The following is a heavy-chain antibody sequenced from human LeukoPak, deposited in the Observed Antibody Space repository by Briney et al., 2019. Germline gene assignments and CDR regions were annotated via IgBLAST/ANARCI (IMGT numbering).Heavy chain of an antibody. CDR3: ARSVWFGELFHDY. J-gene: IGHJ4*02. CDR2: INPNSGGT. CDR1: GYTFTGYY. D-gene: IGHD3-10*01. V-gene: IGHV1-2*02. Sequence: ASVKVSCKASGYTFTGYYMHWVRQAPGQGLEWMGWINPNSGGTNYAQKFQGRVTITRDTSISTACMELSRLRSDDTAVYYCARSVWFGELFHDYWGQGTLVTVSS.